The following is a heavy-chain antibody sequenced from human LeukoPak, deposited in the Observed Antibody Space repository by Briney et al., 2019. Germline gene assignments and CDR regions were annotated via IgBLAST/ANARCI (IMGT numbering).Heavy chain of an antibody. Sequence: PSETLSLTCAVYGGSFSGYYWSWIRQPPGKGLEWIGEINHSGSTNYNPSLKSRVTISVDTSKNQFSLKLSSVTAADTAVYYCAREQWFGELGGYNWFDPWGQGTLVTVSS. CDR3: AREQWFGELGGYNWFDP. CDR2: INHSGST. CDR1: GGSFSGYY. J-gene: IGHJ5*02. V-gene: IGHV4-34*01. D-gene: IGHD3-10*01.